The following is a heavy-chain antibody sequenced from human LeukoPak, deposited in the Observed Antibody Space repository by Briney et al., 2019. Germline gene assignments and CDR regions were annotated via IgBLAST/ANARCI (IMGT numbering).Heavy chain of an antibody. Sequence: NASETLSLTCTVSGGSISSGGHSWSWIRQHPGKGLEWIGYIHNRGSTQYNPSLKSRVTISVDTSKNQFSLNLNSMTAADTAVYYCASQGFWGQGTLVTVSS. CDR1: GGSISSGGHS. V-gene: IGHV4-31*03. CDR2: IHNRGST. CDR3: ASQGF. J-gene: IGHJ4*02.